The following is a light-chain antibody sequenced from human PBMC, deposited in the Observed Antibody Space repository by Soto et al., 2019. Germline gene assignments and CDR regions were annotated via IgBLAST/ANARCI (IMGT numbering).Light chain of an antibody. V-gene: IGLV1-44*01. CDR3: AAWDDSLNYV. CDR1: SSNIGSNT. J-gene: IGLJ1*01. Sequence: QSVLTQPPSASGTPGQRVTISCSGSSSNIGSNTVNWYQQLPGTAPKLLIYSNNQRPSGVPDRFSGSKSGTSAPLAISGLQSEDEADYYCAAWDDSLNYVFGTGTKVTVL. CDR2: SNN.